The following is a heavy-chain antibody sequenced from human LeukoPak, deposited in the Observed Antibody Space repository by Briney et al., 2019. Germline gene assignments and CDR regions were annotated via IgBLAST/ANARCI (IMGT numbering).Heavy chain of an antibody. CDR1: GGSISSYY. J-gene: IGHJ4*02. Sequence: SETLSLTCTVSGGSISSYYWSWIRQPPGKGLEWIGYIYYSGNTNYNPSLKSRVTISVDTSKNQFPLKMRSVTAADTAVYYCARDRRDTSMVWDYWGQGTLVAVSS. CDR3: ARDRRDTSMVWDY. CDR2: IYYSGNT. D-gene: IGHD5-18*01. V-gene: IGHV4-59*01.